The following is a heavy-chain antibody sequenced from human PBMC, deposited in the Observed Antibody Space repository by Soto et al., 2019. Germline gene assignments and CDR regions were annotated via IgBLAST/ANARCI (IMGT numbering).Heavy chain of an antibody. D-gene: IGHD5-12*01. CDR2: ISGSVGST. CDR1: GFTFSSYA. CDR3: AKGRWLQFPLDY. J-gene: IGHJ4*02. Sequence: XGFLRLSFAASGFTFSSYAMSGVRQAPGKGLEWVSAISGSVGSTYYADSVKGRFTISRDNSKNTLYLQMNSLRAEDTAVYYCAKGRWLQFPLDYWGQGTLVTVSS. V-gene: IGHV3-23*01.